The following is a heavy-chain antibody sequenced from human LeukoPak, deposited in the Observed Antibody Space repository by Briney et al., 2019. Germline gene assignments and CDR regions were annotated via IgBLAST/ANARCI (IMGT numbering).Heavy chain of an antibody. CDR3: ARDQYYYDSSGYLTFDY. D-gene: IGHD3-22*01. CDR1: GGSISTYY. Sequence: SETLSLTCSVSGGSISTYYWTWIRQPPGKGLEWVGYIYYSGSTNYNPSLKSRVIISVDTSKNQFSLKLSSVTAADTAVYYCARDQYYYDSSGYLTFDYWGQGTLVTVSS. J-gene: IGHJ4*02. CDR2: IYYSGST. V-gene: IGHV4-59*12.